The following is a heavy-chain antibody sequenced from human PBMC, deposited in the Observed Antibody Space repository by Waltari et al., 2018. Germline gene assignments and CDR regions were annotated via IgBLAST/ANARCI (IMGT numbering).Heavy chain of an antibody. CDR3: AGEPDGYNSHYGMDV. V-gene: IGHV1-69*12. Sequence: QVQLVQSGAEVKKPGSSVKVSCKASGCTFSSYAISWVRQAPGQGLEWMGGIIPIVGTANYAQKFQGRVTITADESTGTDYMELSSLRSEDTAVYYCAGEPDGYNSHYGMDVWGQGTTVTVSS. J-gene: IGHJ6*02. CDR1: GCTFSSYA. CDR2: IIPIVGTA. D-gene: IGHD5-12*01.